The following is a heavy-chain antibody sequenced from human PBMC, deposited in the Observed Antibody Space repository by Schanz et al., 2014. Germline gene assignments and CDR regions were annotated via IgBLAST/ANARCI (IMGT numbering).Heavy chain of an antibody. CDR1: GFPFSDYF. CDR2: IGNGGVTI. J-gene: IGHJ4*02. V-gene: IGHV3-11*01. CDR3: ARIGGSVFDY. Sequence: QVQLVDSGGGLVKPGGSLRLSCTASGFPFSDYFMAWIRQPPGRGLEWVSYIGNGGVTIYYADSVKGRFTISRDNSKNSLYLQMSSLLAEDTAVYFCARIGGSVFDYWAQGTLVTVSS. D-gene: IGHD3-10*01.